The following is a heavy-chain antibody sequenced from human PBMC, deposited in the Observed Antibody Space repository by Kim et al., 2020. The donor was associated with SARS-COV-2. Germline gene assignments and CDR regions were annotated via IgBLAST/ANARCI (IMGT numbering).Heavy chain of an antibody. D-gene: IGHD6-19*01. CDR1: GDSVSSNSAA. V-gene: IGHV6-1*01. J-gene: IGHJ4*02. Sequence: SQTLSLTCAISGDSVSSNSAAWNWIRQSPSRGLEWLGRTYYRSKWYNDYAVSVKSRITINPDTSKNQFSLQLNSVTPEDTAVYYCAREGYDGVAGPVIGYDYWGQGTLVTVSS. CDR3: AREGYDGVAGPVIGYDY. CDR2: TYYRSKWYN.